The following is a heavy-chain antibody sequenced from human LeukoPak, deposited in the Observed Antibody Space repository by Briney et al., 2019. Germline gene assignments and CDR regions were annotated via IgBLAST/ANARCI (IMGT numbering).Heavy chain of an antibody. CDR3: AKNDGSGTYYNVVF. CDR1: GFTFSSYA. D-gene: IGHD3-10*01. J-gene: IGHJ4*02. Sequence: GGSLRLSCVVSGFTFSSYAMTWVRQAPGKGLEWVSVISGSGGGTFYAESVKGRFTISRDNSKNTLYLHMNSLRAEDTAVYYCAKNDGSGTYYNVVFWGQGTLVTVSS. CDR2: ISGSGGGT. V-gene: IGHV3-23*01.